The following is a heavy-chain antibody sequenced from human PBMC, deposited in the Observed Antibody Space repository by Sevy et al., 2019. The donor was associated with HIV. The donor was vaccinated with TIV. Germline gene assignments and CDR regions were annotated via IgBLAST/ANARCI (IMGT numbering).Heavy chain of an antibody. Sequence: GGSLRLSCAASGFTFSSYWMHWVRQAPGKGLVWVSRINSDGSSTSYADSVKGRFTISRDNAKNTLYLQMNSLRGEDTAVYYCARGLAALPGYYYGMDVWGQGTTVTVSS. V-gene: IGHV3-74*01. J-gene: IGHJ6*02. CDR2: INSDGSST. D-gene: IGHD6-6*01. CDR1: GFTFSSYW. CDR3: ARGLAALPGYYYGMDV.